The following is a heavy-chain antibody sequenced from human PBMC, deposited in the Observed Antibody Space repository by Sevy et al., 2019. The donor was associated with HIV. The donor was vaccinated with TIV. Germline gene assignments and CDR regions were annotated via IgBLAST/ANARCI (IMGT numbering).Heavy chain of an antibody. Sequence: GGSLRLSCAASGFTFSSYGMHWVRQAPGKGLEWVAVISYDGSNKYYADSVKGRFTISRDNSKNTLYLQMNSLRAEDMAVYYCAKDGYYDYVWGSYHLWYYFDYWGQGTLVTVSS. CDR3: AKDGYYDYVWGSYHLWYYFDY. J-gene: IGHJ4*02. D-gene: IGHD3-16*01. CDR1: GFTFSSYG. CDR2: ISYDGSNK. V-gene: IGHV3-30*18.